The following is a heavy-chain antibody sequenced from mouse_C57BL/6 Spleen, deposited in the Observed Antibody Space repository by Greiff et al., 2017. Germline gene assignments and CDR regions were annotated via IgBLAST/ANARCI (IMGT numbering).Heavy chain of an antibody. J-gene: IGHJ1*03. D-gene: IGHD1-1*01. CDR1: GFSINSDCY. CDR2: TFYSGIT. CDR3: ARGLYYYGSSYVGYFDV. V-gene: IGHV3-3*01. Sequence: EVQGVESGPSLVRPSQTLSLTCTVTGFSINSDCYWIWIRQFPGNKLEYIGYTFYSGITYYNPSLESRTYITRDTSKNQFSLKLSSVTTEDTATYCCARGLYYYGSSYVGYFDVWGTGTTVTVSS.